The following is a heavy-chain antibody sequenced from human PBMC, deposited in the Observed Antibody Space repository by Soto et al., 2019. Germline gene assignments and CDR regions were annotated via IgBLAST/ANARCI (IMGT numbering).Heavy chain of an antibody. CDR2: IYYSGST. CDR1: GGSIRRGGYY. CDR3: AREGGALNV. V-gene: IGHV4-31*03. J-gene: IGHJ6*02. Sequence: QVQLQESGPGLEKPSQTLSLTCTVSGGSIRRGGYYWSWIRQHPGKGLEWIGYIYYSGSTYYNPSLXXRXTXXVDTSKNQFSLKLSSVTAADTAVYYCAREGGALNVWGQGTTVTVSS.